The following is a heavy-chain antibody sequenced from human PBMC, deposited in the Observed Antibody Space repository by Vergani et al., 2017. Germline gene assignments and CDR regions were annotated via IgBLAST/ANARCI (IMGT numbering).Heavy chain of an antibody. CDR3: AGPGGWAVFSPSPYGMDV. J-gene: IGHJ6*02. CDR2: IIPIFGTA. Sequence: QVQLVQSGAEVKKPGSSVKVSCKASGGTFSSYAISWVRQAPGQGLEWMGRIIPIFGTANYAQKFQGRVRITADESTSAAYMELSSLRSEDTAVYYCAGPGGWAVFSPSPYGMDVWGQGTTVTVSS. V-gene: IGHV1-69*18. D-gene: IGHD3-16*01. CDR1: GGTFSSYA.